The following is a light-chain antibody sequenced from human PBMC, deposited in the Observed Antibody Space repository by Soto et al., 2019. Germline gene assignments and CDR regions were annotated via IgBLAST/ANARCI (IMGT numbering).Light chain of an antibody. Sequence: DIQMTQSPSSLSASVGDRVTITCRASQGISNYLAWYQQKPGKVPKLLIYAASTLQSGVPSRFSGSGSGTDFTFTISSLQPEDVATYYCQKYNSAPHITFGQGTRLEIK. CDR2: AAS. CDR3: QKYNSAPHIT. V-gene: IGKV1-27*01. CDR1: QGISNY. J-gene: IGKJ5*01.